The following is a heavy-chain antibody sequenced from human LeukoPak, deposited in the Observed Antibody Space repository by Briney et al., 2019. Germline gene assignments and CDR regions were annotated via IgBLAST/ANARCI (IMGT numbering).Heavy chain of an antibody. CDR3: ARGSFYYDSSGYYFNG. CDR1: GYTFTAYY. CDR2: INPNSGGT. D-gene: IGHD3-22*01. Sequence: GASVKVSCKASGYTFTAYYVHWVRQAPGQGLEWMGWINPNSGGTNYAQKFQGRVTMTRDTSISTAYMELSRLKSDDTAVYYCARGSFYYDSSGYYFNGWGQGTLVTVSS. J-gene: IGHJ4*02. V-gene: IGHV1-2*02.